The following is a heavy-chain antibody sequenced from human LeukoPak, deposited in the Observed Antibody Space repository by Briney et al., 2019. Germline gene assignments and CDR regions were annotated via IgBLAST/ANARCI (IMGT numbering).Heavy chain of an antibody. CDR3: ARDHGYYDILTGYSPSDAFDI. Sequence: SETLSLTCTVSGGSISSYYWSWIRQPPGKGLEWIGDIYYSGSTNYNPSLKSRVTISVDTSKNQFSLRLSSVTAADTAVYYSARDHGYYDILTGYSPSDAFDIWGQGTMVTVSS. D-gene: IGHD3-9*01. CDR2: IYYSGST. J-gene: IGHJ3*02. CDR1: GGSISSYY. V-gene: IGHV4-59*12.